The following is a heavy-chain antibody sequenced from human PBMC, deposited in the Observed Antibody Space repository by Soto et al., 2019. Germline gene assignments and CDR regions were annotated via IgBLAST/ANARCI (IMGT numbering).Heavy chain of an antibody. Sequence: GGSLRLSCAASGFTFSNAWMSWVRQAPGKGLEWVGRIKSKTDGGTTDYAAPVKGRFTISRDDSKNTLYLQMNSLKTEDTAVYYCTTERTEYSSGWYRGMNYWGQGTVVTVSS. V-gene: IGHV3-15*01. CDR2: IKSKTDGGTT. J-gene: IGHJ4*02. CDR1: GFTFSNAW. D-gene: IGHD6-19*01. CDR3: TTERTEYSSGWYRGMNY.